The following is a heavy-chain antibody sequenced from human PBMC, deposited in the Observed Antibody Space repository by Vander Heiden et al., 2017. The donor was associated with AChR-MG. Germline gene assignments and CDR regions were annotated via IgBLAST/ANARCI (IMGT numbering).Heavy chain of an antibody. D-gene: IGHD2-21*02. V-gene: IGHV3-30*02. CDR1: EFTFSSYV. CDR3: ASPGGGVVVTAIPIFAFDI. Sequence: QVQLVASGGGVVQPGGSLRLSCAASEFTFSSYVMHWVRPAPGQGLEWVAFIRYVGSKKYYADSVKGRFTISRDNFKNTLYLQRNSLRAEDTAVYYCASPGGGVVVTAIPIFAFDIWGQGTMVTVSS. CDR2: IRYVGSKK. J-gene: IGHJ3*02.